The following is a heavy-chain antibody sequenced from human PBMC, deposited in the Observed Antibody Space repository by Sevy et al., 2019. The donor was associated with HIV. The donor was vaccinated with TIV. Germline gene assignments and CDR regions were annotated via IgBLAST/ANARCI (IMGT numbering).Heavy chain of an antibody. CDR3: AGENAWGRGYS. CDR2: IYYNGHI. CDR1: GGSITSLY. J-gene: IGHJ4*02. V-gene: IGHV4-59*08. Sequence: SETLPLTCTVSGGSITSLYWNWIRQPPGKGLEWIANIYYNGHINYSPSLKSRVTLSLDTSKNQFSLRLSSVTAADTAMYYCAGENAWGRGYSWGQGTLVTVSS. D-gene: IGHD1-26*01.